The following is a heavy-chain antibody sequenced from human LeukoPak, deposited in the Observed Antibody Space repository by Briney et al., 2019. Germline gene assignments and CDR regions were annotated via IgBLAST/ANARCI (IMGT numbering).Heavy chain of an antibody. CDR3: AKERSYGSGSYPQNFDY. CDR1: GFTFNNYW. Sequence: GGSLRLSCAASGFTFNNYWMSWVRQAPGKGLEWVANIKQDGSEKYYVDSVKGRFTISRDNSKNTLYLQMNSLRAEDTAVYYCAKERSYGSGSYPQNFDYWGQGTLVTVSS. J-gene: IGHJ4*02. D-gene: IGHD3-10*01. V-gene: IGHV3-7*01. CDR2: IKQDGSEK.